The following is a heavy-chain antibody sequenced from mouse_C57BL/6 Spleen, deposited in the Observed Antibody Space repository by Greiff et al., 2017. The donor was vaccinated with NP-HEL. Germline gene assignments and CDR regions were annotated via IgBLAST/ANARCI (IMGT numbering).Heavy chain of an antibody. CDR2: INPYNGGT. CDR3: ASSGSNYDAMDY. J-gene: IGHJ4*01. Sequence: VQLQQSGPVLVKPGASVKMSCKASGYTFTDYYMNWVKQSHGKSLEWIGVINPYNGGTSYNQQFKGKATLTVDKSYSTAYMELNSLTSEDSAVYYCASSGSNYDAMDYWGQGTSVTVSS. D-gene: IGHD1-1*01. V-gene: IGHV1-19*01. CDR1: GYTFTDYY.